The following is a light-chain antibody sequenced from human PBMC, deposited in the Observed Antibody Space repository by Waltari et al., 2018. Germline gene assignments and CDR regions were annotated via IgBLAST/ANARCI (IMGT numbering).Light chain of an antibody. J-gene: IGKJ1*01. Sequence: EIVLTQSPATLSLSPGERATLSCRASQSVSTYLAWYQQRPGQAPRRLISDASNRATGIPARFSGSGSGTDFTLTISSLEPEDFAVYYCQQRSDWWTFGQGTKVEIK. CDR1: QSVSTY. V-gene: IGKV3-11*01. CDR3: QQRSDWWT. CDR2: DAS.